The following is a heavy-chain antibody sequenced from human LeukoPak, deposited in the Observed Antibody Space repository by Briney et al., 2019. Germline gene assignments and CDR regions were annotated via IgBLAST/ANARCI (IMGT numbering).Heavy chain of an antibody. D-gene: IGHD3-9*01. V-gene: IGHV3-11*01. CDR1: GFTFSDYY. CDR3: ARGLFRSYDISIGYSDSIDI. CDR2: ISSSGSTI. Sequence: GGSLRLSCAASGFTFSDYYMSWIRQAPGKGLEWVSYISSSGSTIYYADSVKGRFTISRDNAKNSLYLQMNSLRAEDAAEYYCARGLFRSYDISIGYSDSIDIWGQGTMVTVSS. J-gene: IGHJ3*02.